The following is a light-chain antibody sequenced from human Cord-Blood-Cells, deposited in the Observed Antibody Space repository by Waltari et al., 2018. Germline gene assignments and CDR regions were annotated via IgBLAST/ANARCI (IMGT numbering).Light chain of an antibody. J-gene: IGLJ3*02. Sequence: QSVLTQPPSASGTPGQRVTISCSGSSSNTGTNTVNWYQQLPGTAPKLLIYSNTRRPSGVPDRFSGSKSGTSASLAISGLQSEDEADYYCVAWDDSLNGRVFGGGTKLTVL. CDR3: VAWDDSLNGRV. CDR2: SNT. CDR1: SSNTGTNT. V-gene: IGLV1-44*01.